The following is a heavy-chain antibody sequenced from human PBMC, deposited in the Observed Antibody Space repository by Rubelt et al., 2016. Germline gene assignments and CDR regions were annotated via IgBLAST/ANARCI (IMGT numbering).Heavy chain of an antibody. CDR2: ISAYNGNT. V-gene: IGHV1-18*01. D-gene: IGHD6-19*01. Sequence: QVQLVQSGAEVKKPGASVKVSCKASGYTFTSYGISWVRQAPGQGLEWMGWISAYNGNTNFAQKLQGGVTMTTDTSRGTADMELRSLRSDDTAVYYGARRIAVAGTGWFDPWGQGTLVTVSS. CDR1: GYTFTSYG. J-gene: IGHJ5*02. CDR3: ARRIAVAGTGWFDP.